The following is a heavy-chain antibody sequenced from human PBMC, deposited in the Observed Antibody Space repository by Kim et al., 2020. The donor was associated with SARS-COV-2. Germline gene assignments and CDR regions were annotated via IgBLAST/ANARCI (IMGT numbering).Heavy chain of an antibody. CDR3: AVVGIAAAGTRLDRANFDY. CDR1: GYTFTSYY. CDR2: INPSGGST. J-gene: IGHJ4*02. D-gene: IGHD6-13*01. Sequence: ASVKVSCKASGYTFTSYYMHWVRQAPGQGLEWMGIINPSGGSTSYAQKFQGRVTMTRDTSTSTVYMELSSLRSEDTAVYYCAVVGIAAAGTRLDRANFDYWGQGTLVTVSS. V-gene: IGHV1-46*01.